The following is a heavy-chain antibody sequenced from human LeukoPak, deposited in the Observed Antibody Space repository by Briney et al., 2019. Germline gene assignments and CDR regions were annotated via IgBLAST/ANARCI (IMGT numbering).Heavy chain of an antibody. J-gene: IGHJ4*02. D-gene: IGHD5-12*01. CDR1: GGSISSSSYY. CDR3: VRFYSGYDSSPFDY. Sequence: SETLSLTCTVSGGSISSSSYYWGWIRQPPGKGLEWIGSIYYSGSTYYNPSLKSRVTISVDTSKNQFSLKLSSVTAADTAVYYCVRFYSGYDSSPFDYWGQGTLVTVSS. CDR2: IYYSGST. V-gene: IGHV4-39*01.